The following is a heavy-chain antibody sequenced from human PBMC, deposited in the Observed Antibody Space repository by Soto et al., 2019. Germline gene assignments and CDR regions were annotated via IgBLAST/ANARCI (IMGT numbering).Heavy chain of an antibody. J-gene: IGHJ4*02. V-gene: IGHV4-59*12. CDR3: ARDKITGLFDY. CDR1: GGSISDYY. Sequence: SETLSLTCTVSGGSISDYYWSWIRQPPGKGLEWIGYIYYSGTTNYSPSLKSRVTISVDTSKNQFSLKLTSVTAADTAVYYCARDKITGLFDYWGQGTLVTVSS. D-gene: IGHD2-8*02. CDR2: IYYSGTT.